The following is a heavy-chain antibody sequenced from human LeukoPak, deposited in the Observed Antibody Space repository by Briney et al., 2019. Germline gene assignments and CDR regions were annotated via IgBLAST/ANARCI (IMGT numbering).Heavy chain of an antibody. CDR1: GFTFSTYA. Sequence: GGSLRLSCAASGFTFSTYAMHWVRQAPGKGLEWVAVISYDGSNKYYADSVKGRFTISRDNFKNTLYLQMNSLRAEDTAVYYCGSEWTGHYTHWGQGTLVTVSS. V-gene: IGHV3-30-3*01. J-gene: IGHJ4*02. CDR3: GSEWTGHYTH. D-gene: IGHD3/OR15-3a*01. CDR2: ISYDGSNK.